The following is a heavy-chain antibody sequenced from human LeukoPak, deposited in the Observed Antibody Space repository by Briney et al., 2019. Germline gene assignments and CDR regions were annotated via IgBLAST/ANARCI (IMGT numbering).Heavy chain of an antibody. CDR1: GFTFSSYA. Sequence: GGSLRLSCAASGFTFSSYAMSWVRQAPGKGLEWVSAISGSGGSTYYADSVKGRFTISRDNSKNTLYLQMNSLRAEDTAVYYCAKDSIFGVVLYYFDYWGQGTLVTVSS. J-gene: IGHJ4*02. D-gene: IGHD3-3*01. CDR3: AKDSIFGVVLYYFDY. CDR2: ISGSGGST. V-gene: IGHV3-23*01.